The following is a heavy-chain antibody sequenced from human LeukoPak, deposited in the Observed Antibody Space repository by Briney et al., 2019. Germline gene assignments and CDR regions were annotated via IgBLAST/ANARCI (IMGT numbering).Heavy chain of an antibody. CDR3: ARGAYGDHFDY. Sequence: GGSLRLSCAASGFTFSSCAMHWVRQAPGKGLEWVAVISYDGSNKYYADSVKGRFTISRDNSKNTLYLQMNSLRAEDTAVYYCARGAYGDHFDYWGQGTLVTVSS. CDR2: ISYDGSNK. J-gene: IGHJ4*02. V-gene: IGHV3-30*04. D-gene: IGHD4-17*01. CDR1: GFTFSSCA.